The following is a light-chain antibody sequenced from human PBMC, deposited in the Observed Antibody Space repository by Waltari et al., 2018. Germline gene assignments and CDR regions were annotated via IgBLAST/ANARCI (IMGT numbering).Light chain of an antibody. CDR1: HSNIGAGSD. Sequence: QSVLTQPPSVSGAPGQRVTISCAGSHSNIGAGSDVHWYQHLPGTAPKLLIYGNINRPSGVPDRFSGSKSGTSASLAITGLQADDEADYYCQSYDSSHWVFGGGTKLTVL. CDR3: QSYDSSHWV. V-gene: IGLV1-40*01. J-gene: IGLJ3*02. CDR2: GNI.